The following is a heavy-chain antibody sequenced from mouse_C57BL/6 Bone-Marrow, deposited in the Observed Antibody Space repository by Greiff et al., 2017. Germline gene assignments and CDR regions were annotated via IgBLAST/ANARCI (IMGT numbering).Heavy chain of an antibody. D-gene: IGHD1-1*01. CDR1: GFNIKNTY. Sequence: EVKLQESVAELVRPGASVKLSCTASGFNIKNTYMHWVKQRPEQGLEWIGRIDPANGNTKYAPKFQGKATITADTSSNTAYLQLSSLTSEDTAIYYCARSYCGSSYVGVFFDYWGQGTTLTVSS. CDR2: IDPANGNT. J-gene: IGHJ2*01. CDR3: ARSYCGSSYVGVFFDY. V-gene: IGHV14-3*01.